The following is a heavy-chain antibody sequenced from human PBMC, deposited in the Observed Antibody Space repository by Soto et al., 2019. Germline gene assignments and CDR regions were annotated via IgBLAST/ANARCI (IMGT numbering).Heavy chain of an antibody. CDR1: GGTFSSYA. D-gene: IGHD6-19*01. V-gene: IGHV1-8*02. CDR2: IIPISGTT. CDR3: AALPRAVAGSYYFDY. Sequence: ASVKVSCKASGGTFSSYAISWVRQAPGQGLEWMGWIIPISGTTGYAQKFQGRVTMTRNTSISTAYMELSSLRSEDTAVYYCAALPRAVAGSYYFDYWGQGTLVTVSS. J-gene: IGHJ4*02.